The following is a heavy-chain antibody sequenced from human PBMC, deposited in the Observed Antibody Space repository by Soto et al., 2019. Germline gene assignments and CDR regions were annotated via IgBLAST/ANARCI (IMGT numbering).Heavy chain of an antibody. J-gene: IGHJ4*02. CDR2: RYYSGSI. CDR3: ARGALGYCASTSCYGFDY. Sequence: SETLFLTCTVSGGSISSGNYYWDWIQQAPGKGLEWIGSRYYSGSIYYNPSLKSRVTISVHTAKNQFSLKLSSVTAADTAVYYCARGALGYCASTSCYGFDYWGQGTLVTV. V-gene: IGHV4-39*01. D-gene: IGHD2-2*01. CDR1: GGSISSGNYY.